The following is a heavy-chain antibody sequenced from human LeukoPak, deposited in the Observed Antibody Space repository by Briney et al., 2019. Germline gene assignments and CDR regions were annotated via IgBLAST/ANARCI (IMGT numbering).Heavy chain of an antibody. J-gene: IGHJ6*02. CDR1: GFTFTSSA. CDR2: IVVGSGNT. CDR3: AAEVGILTGYYHYGMDV. D-gene: IGHD3-9*01. Sequence: GASVKDSCKASGFTFTSSAMRWVRQARGQRLEWIGWIVVGSGNTNYAQKFKERVTITRDMSTSTAYMELSSLRSEDTAVYYCAAEVGILTGYYHYGMDVWGQGTAVTVSS. V-gene: IGHV1-58*02.